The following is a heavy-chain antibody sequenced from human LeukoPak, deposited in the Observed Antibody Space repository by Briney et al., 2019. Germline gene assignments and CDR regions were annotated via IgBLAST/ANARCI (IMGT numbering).Heavy chain of an antibody. V-gene: IGHV1-69*13. CDR3: ALQTVDTAMLTFDY. Sequence: ASVKVSCKASGGTFSSYAISWVRQAPGQGLEWMGGIIPIFGTVNYAQKFQGRVTITADESTSTAYMELSSLRSEDTAVYYCALQTVDTAMLTFDYWGQGTLVTVSS. CDR2: IIPIFGTV. CDR1: GGTFSSYA. D-gene: IGHD5-18*01. J-gene: IGHJ4*02.